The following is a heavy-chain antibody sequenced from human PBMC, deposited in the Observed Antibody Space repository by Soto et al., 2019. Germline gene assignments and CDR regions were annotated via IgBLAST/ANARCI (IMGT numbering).Heavy chain of an antibody. CDR2: ISGSGGST. CDR1: GFTFSSYA. J-gene: IGHJ1*01. CDR3: AKDPYSSTRRAEYFQH. V-gene: IGHV3-23*01. D-gene: IGHD6-13*01. Sequence: PGGSLRLSCAASGFTFSSYAMSWVRQAPGKGLEWVSAISGSGGSTYYADSVKGRFTISRDNSKNTLYLQMNSLRAEDTAVYYCAKDPYSSTRRAEYFQHWGQGTLVTVSS.